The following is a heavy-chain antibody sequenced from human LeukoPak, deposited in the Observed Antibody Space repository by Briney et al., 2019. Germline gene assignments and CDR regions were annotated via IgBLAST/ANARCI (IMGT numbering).Heavy chain of an antibody. CDR3: ARGFVDQPADY. CDR1: GGSISSYY. V-gene: IGHV4-59*08. J-gene: IGHJ4*02. CDR2: IYYSGST. Sequence: PSETLSLTCAVSGGSISSYYRSWIRQPPGKGLEWIGYIYYSGSTNYNPSLKSRVTISVDTSKNQFSLKLSSVTAADTAVYYCARGFVDQPADYWGQGTLVTVSS. D-gene: IGHD5-24*01.